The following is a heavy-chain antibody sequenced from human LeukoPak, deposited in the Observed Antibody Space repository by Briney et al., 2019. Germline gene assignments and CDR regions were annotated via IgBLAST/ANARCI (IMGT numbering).Heavy chain of an antibody. CDR1: GFTFSDHF. CDR2: TRNKANSYTT. D-gene: IGHD4-17*01. V-gene: IGHV3-72*01. J-gene: IGHJ4*02. CDR3: STGRGDFLDY. Sequence: GGSLRLSCAASGFTFSDHFMDWVRQAPGKGLEWVGRTRNKANSYTTEYAASVKGRFTISRDDSKNTVYLQMNSLKTEDTAVYYCSTGRGDFLDYWGQGTLVTVSS.